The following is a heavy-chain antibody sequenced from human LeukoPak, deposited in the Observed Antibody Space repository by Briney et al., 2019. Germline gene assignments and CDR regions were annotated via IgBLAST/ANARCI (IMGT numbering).Heavy chain of an antibody. J-gene: IGHJ6*02. CDR2: IYPGDSDT. CDR3: ARFITIFGVVSGMDV. CDR1: GYSFTSYW. V-gene: IGHV5-51*01. D-gene: IGHD3-3*01. Sequence: GESLKISCQGSGYSFTSYWIGWVRQMPGKGLEWMGIIYPGDSDTRYSPSFQGQVTISADKSISTAYLQWSSLKASDTAMYYCARFITIFGVVSGMDVWGQGTTVTVSS.